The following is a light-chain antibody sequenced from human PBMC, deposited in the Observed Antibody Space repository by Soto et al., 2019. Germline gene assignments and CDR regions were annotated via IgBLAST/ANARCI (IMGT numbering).Light chain of an antibody. J-gene: IGKJ4*01. CDR3: QQYNTYPLT. Sequence: DIQMTQSLSTLSASVGDRVTITCRASQSITGRLAWFQQTSGKAPKLLIYKTSSLESGVPSRFSGSGSGTEFTLTISSLQPDDFATYYCQQYNTYPLTFGGGTKVEIK. CDR1: QSITGR. V-gene: IGKV1-5*03. CDR2: KTS.